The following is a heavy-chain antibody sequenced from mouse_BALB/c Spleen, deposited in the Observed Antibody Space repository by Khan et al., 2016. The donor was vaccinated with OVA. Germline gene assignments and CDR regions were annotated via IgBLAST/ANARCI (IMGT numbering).Heavy chain of an antibody. CDR2: INPSNGYT. CDR1: GYTFTSYT. Sequence: QVQLQQSGAELARPGASVKMSCKASGYTFTSYTIHWIKLRPGQGLEWIGYINPSNGYTNYNQKFKDKATLTADKSSTTAYMQLSSLTSDDSAVXNCVRDGASYRKTGWFAYWGQGTLVTVPA. J-gene: IGHJ3*01. V-gene: IGHV1-4*01. D-gene: IGHD6-1*01. CDR3: VRDGASYRKTGWFAY.